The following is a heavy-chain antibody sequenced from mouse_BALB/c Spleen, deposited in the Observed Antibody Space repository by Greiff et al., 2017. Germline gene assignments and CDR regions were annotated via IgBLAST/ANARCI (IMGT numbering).Heavy chain of an antibody. V-gene: IGHV1-20*02. CDR3: AREDYYGYRYAMDY. D-gene: IGHD1-2*01. CDR1: GYSFTGYF. Sequence: EVMLVESGPELVKPGASVKISCKASGYSFTGYFMNWVMQSHGKSLEWIGRINPYNGDTFYNQKFKGKATLTVDKSSSTAHMELRSLASEDSAVYYCAREDYYGYRYAMDYWGQGTSVTVSS. CDR2: INPYNGDT. J-gene: IGHJ4*01.